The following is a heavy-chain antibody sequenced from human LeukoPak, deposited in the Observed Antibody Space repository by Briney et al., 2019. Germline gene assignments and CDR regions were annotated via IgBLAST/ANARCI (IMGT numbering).Heavy chain of an antibody. CDR2: ISGSGGST. CDR3: AKDLAGPRAGDYVDY. D-gene: IGHD6-19*01. V-gene: IGHV3-23*01. Sequence: PGGSLRLSCAASGFTFSSYAMSWVRQAPGKGLEWVSAISGSGGSTYYADSVKGRFTISRDNSKNTLYLQMNSLRAEDTAVYYCAKDLAGPRAGDYVDYWGQEPWSPSPQ. CDR1: GFTFSSYA. J-gene: IGHJ4*01.